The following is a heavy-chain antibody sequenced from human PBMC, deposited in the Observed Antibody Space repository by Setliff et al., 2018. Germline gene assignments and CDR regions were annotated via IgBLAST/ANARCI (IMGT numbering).Heavy chain of an antibody. V-gene: IGHV4-61*09. CDR2: IYTGGST. CDR1: GGSISSGSDY. Sequence: PSETLSLTCSVSGGSISSGSDYWTWLRQPAGKGLEWIGHIYTGGSTKYNPSLKSRVTISVDTSKNQFSLKLSSVTAADTAVYCCARAISGWYSAFYYYMDVWGKGTTVTVSS. D-gene: IGHD6-19*01. CDR3: ARAISGWYSAFYYYMDV. J-gene: IGHJ6*03.